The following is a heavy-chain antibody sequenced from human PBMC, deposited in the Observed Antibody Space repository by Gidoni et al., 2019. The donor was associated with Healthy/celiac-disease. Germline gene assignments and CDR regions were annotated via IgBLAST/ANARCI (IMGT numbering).Heavy chain of an antibody. Sequence: QVQLQQSGPGLVKPSQTLSLTCAISGDSVSSNSAAWTWIRQSPARGLEWLGRTYYRSKWYNDYAVSVKSRITINPDTSKNQFSLQLNSVTPEDTAVYYCARCRYYYDSSAPAAYYGMDVWGQGTTVTVSS. CDR1: GDSVSSNSAA. CDR3: ARCRYYYDSSAPAAYYGMDV. V-gene: IGHV6-1*01. J-gene: IGHJ6*02. D-gene: IGHD3-22*01. CDR2: TYYRSKWYN.